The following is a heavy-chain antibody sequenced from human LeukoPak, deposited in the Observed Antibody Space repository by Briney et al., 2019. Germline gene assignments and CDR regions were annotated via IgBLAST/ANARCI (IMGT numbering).Heavy chain of an antibody. CDR1: GVTFDDYA. J-gene: IGHJ4*02. CDR3: AKDVLGASFYYFDY. D-gene: IGHD1-26*01. CDR2: ISWNSGTI. V-gene: IGHV3-9*01. Sequence: TGGSLRLSCAASGVTFDDYAVHWVRQAPGEGLEWVSSISWNSGTIGYADSVKGRVTISRDNAKSSLYLQMISLRAEDTALYYCAKDVLGASFYYFDYWGQGTLVTVSS.